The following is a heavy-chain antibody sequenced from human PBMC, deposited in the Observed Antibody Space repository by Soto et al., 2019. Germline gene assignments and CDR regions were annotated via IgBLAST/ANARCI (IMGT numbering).Heavy chain of an antibody. CDR1: GGSISSSSYY. Sequence: SETLSLTCTVSGGSISSSSYYWGWIRQPPGKGLEWIGSIYYSGSTYYNPSLKSRVTISVDTSKNQFSLNLSSVTAADTAVYYCARDPPGDEGAFFDYWGQGALVTVSS. J-gene: IGHJ4*02. V-gene: IGHV4-39*02. CDR2: IYYSGST. D-gene: IGHD7-27*01. CDR3: ARDPPGDEGAFFDY.